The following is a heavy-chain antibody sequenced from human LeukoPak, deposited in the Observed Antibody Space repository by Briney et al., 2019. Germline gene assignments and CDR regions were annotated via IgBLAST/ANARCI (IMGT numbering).Heavy chain of an antibody. CDR2: INPNSGGT. V-gene: IGHV1-2*02. CDR1: GYTFTGYY. Sequence: VSVKVSCKASGYTFTGYYMHWVRQAPGQGLEWMGWINPNSGGTNYAQKFQGRVTMTRDTSISTAYMELSRLRSDDTAVYYCARVVIAAAGTVAFDYWGQGTLVTVSS. D-gene: IGHD6-13*01. J-gene: IGHJ4*02. CDR3: ARVVIAAAGTVAFDY.